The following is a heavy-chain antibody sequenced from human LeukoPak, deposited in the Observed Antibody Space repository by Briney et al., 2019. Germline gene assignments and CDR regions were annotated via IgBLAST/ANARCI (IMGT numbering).Heavy chain of an antibody. J-gene: IGHJ4*02. CDR3: ARDYYGDPLDY. CDR2: ISSSSSTI. V-gene: IGHV3-48*01. CDR1: GFTFSSYS. Sequence: GGSLRLSCAASGFTFSSYSMNWVRQAPGKGLEWVSYISSSSSTIYYADSVKGRFTISRDNAKNSLYLQMNSLRIEDTAVYYCARDYYGDPLDYWGQGTLVTVSS. D-gene: IGHD2-21*01.